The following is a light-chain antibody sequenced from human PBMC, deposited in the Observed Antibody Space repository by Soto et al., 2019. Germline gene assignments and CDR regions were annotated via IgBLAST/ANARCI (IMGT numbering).Light chain of an antibody. CDR2: DAS. CDR3: LQDKLYPLV. CDR1: QDSYKD. V-gene: IGKV1-6*01. Sequence: AIQVTQSPSSLSASVGDRVTITCRTSQDSYKDLSWYQQKPGRVPKLLIYDASRLESGVPSRFSGSGSGTDFTLTINSLQPEDSATYYCLQDKLYPLVFGGGTKVEVK. J-gene: IGKJ4*01.